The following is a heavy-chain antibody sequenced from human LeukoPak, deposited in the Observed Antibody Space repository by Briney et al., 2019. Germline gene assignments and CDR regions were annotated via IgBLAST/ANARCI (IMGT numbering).Heavy chain of an antibody. CDR2: INHSGST. CDR3: ASTRYYHSVTEAFEI. CDR1: GGSFSGYY. J-gene: IGHJ3*02. Sequence: KPSETLSLTCAVYGGSFSGYYWIWIRQPPGKGLEWIGEINHSGSTNYNPSLKSRVTISVDTSKNQFSLELSPVTAAETGVYYCASTRYYHSVTEAFEIWGQGTMVTVTS. D-gene: IGHD3-22*01. V-gene: IGHV4-34*01.